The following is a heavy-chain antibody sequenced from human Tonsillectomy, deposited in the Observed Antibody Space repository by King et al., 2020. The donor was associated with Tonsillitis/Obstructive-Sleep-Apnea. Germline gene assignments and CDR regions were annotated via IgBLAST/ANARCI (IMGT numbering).Heavy chain of an antibody. CDR1: GGSIRSYY. J-gene: IGHJ3*02. Sequence: VQLQESGPGLVKPSETLSLTCTVSGGSIRSYYWGWIRQPPGKGLEWIGYIYYSGTTNYNPSLKSRVTISVDTSKNQFSLKLSSVTAADTAVYFCARIGSYDAFDIWGQGTMVTVSS. CDR3: ARIGSYDAFDI. D-gene: IGHD3-10*01. CDR2: IYYSGTT. V-gene: IGHV4-59*01.